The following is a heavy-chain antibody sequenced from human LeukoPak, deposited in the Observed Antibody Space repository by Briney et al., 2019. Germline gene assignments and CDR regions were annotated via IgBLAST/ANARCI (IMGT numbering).Heavy chain of an antibody. CDR3: ARDASDSSGWYWFDP. V-gene: IGHV4-59*01. CDR1: GGSISSYY. Sequence: SETPSLTCTVSGGSISSYYWSWIRQPPGKGLEWIGYIYSSGSTNYNPSLKSRVTISVDTSKNQFSLKLSSVTAADTAVYYCARDASDSSGWYWFDPWGQGTLVTVSS. J-gene: IGHJ5*02. CDR2: IYSSGST. D-gene: IGHD6-19*01.